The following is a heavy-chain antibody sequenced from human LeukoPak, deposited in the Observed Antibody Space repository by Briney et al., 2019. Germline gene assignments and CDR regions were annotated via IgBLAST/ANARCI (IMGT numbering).Heavy chain of an antibody. CDR1: GFTFSSYS. J-gene: IGHJ4*02. CDR2: ISSSSSTI. CDR3: AREDYDYVWGSYRPPDY. Sequence: GGSLRLSCAASGFTFSSYSMNWVRQAPGKGLEWVSYISSSSSTIYYADSVKGRFTISRDNAKNSLYLQMNSLRAEDTAVYYCAREDYDYVWGSYRPPDYWGQGTLVTVSS. V-gene: IGHV3-48*01. D-gene: IGHD3-16*02.